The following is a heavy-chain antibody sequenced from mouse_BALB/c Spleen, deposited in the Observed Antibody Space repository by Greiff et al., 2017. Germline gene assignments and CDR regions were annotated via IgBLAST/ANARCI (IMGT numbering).Heavy chain of an antibody. J-gene: IGHJ2*01. Sequence: VQLKESGPGLVKPSQSLSLTCTVTGYSITSDYAWNWIRQFPGNKLEWMGYISYSGSTSYNPSLKSRISITRDTSKNQFFLQLNSVTTEDTATYYCARTTMINYFDYWGQGTTLTVSS. CDR3: ARTTMINYFDY. CDR1: GYSITSDYA. V-gene: IGHV3-2*02. D-gene: IGHD2-4*01. CDR2: ISYSGST.